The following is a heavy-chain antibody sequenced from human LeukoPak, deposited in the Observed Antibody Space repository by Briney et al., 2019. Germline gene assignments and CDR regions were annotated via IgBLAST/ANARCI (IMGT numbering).Heavy chain of an antibody. V-gene: IGHV4-34*01. Sequence: SETLSLTCAVYGGSFSGYFWSWIRQPPGKGLEWIGEVNHSGRTNYNPSLKSRVTISADTSKNQFSLKLRSVTAADTAVYYCARGQFQRDYWGQGTLVTVSS. J-gene: IGHJ4*02. CDR2: VNHSGRT. CDR1: GGSFSGYF. CDR3: ARGQFQRDY.